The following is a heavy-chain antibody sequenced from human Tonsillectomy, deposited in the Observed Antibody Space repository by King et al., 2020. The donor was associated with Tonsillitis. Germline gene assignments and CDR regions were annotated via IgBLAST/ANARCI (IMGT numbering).Heavy chain of an antibody. CDR1: GYTFTSYG. CDR2: ISAYIGNT. V-gene: IGHV1-18*01. D-gene: IGHD6-6*01. J-gene: IGHJ6*02. CDR3: ARLGSSSSHYYYGMDV. Sequence: QLVQSGAEVKKPGASVKVSCKASGYTFTSYGVSWVRQAPGQGLEWMGRISAYIGNTDYAQKLHGRVTMTTDTSTSTAYMELRSLRSDDTAVYYCARLGSSSSHYYYGMDVWGQGTTVTVSS.